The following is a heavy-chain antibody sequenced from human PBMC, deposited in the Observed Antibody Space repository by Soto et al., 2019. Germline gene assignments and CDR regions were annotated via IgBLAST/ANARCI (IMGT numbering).Heavy chain of an antibody. D-gene: IGHD4-4*01. Sequence: SETLSLTCDASRYSLHNHNWWRWVSQAPGGGLEWIWELNHGGSTNHDPAIESRVTFSLYISKNQFFLKLSSVTAAATACYYCTKNSPYALDYWGQGTLVTVSS. CDR1: RYSLHNHNW. CDR2: LNHGGST. V-gene: IGHV4-4*02. J-gene: IGHJ4*02. CDR3: TKNSPYALDY.